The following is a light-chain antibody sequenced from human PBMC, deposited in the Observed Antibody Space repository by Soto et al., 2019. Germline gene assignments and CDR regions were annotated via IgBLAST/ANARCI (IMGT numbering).Light chain of an antibody. CDR3: QQYNSYHLT. Sequence: DIQMTQSPSTLSASVGDRVTITCRASQSITTWLAWYQQKPGKAPKVLIYKTSSLQSGVPSRFSGSGSGTEFTLTISSLQPDDFATYYCQQYNSYHLTFGQGTKVESK. J-gene: IGKJ1*01. CDR1: QSITTW. CDR2: KTS. V-gene: IGKV1-5*03.